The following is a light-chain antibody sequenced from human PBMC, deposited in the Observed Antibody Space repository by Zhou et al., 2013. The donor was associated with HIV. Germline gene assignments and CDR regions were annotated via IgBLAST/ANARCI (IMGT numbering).Light chain of an antibody. CDR2: AAS. V-gene: IGKV1-NL1*01. J-gene: IGKJ2*01. CDR1: QGIRDA. Sequence: DIQMTQSPSSLSASVGDRVTMTCRASQGIRDALAWYQQRLGKAPKLLLYAASSLESGVPSRFSGSGSGTFYTLTISSLQSEDFATYYCQQYDATPYTFGQGTKVEI. CDR3: QQYDATPYT.